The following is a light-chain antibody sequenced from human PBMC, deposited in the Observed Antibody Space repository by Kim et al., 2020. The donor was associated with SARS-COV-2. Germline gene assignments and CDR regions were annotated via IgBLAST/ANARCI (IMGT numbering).Light chain of an antibody. CDR2: GKN. V-gene: IGLV3-19*01. CDR3: NSRGSNDNVL. J-gene: IGLJ2*01. CDR1: SLRSYY. Sequence: SSELTQDPAVSVALGQTVRITCQGDSLRSYYATWYQQKPGQAPTVVIYGKNNRPSGIPDRFSGSSSEDTASLTITGTQAGDEADYYCNSRGSNDNVLFGGGTQLTVL.